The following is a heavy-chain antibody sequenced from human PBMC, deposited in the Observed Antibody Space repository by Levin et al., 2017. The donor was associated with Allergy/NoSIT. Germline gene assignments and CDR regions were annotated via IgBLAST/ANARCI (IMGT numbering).Heavy chain of an antibody. CDR1: GGSISSSSYY. J-gene: IGHJ5*02. D-gene: IGHD6-13*01. CDR3: ARSSSWYRSWFDP. V-gene: IGHV4-39*01. CDR2: IYYSGST. Sequence: TTSETLSLTCTVSGGSISSSSYYWGWIRQPPGKGLEWIGNIYYSGSTYYNPSLQSRVTISVDTSKNQFSLKLSSVTAADTAVYFCARSSSWYRSWFDPWGQGTLVTVSS.